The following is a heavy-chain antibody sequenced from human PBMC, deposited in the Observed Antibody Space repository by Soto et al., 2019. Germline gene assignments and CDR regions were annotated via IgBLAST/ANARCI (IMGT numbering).Heavy chain of an antibody. CDR3: ARGQLLHYQYGLDV. Sequence: QVQLQESGPALVRPSDSLSLMCSVSGVPITTFYWSWIRQAPGKGLEYIGYIYYGGSTHYNPALNSRVTISVATANNEFSRKLRSVTAADPAAYYCARGQLLHYQYGLDVWGQGTTVIV. CDR1: GVPITTFY. CDR2: IYYGGST. J-gene: IGHJ6*02. V-gene: IGHV4-59*07. D-gene: IGHD3-10*01.